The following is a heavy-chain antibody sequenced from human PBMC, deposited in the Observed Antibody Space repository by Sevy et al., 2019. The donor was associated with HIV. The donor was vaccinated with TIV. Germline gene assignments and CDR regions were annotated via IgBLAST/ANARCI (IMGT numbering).Heavy chain of an antibody. CDR2: ISGSGGST. V-gene: IGHV3-23*01. D-gene: IGHD2-2*01. Sequence: GGSLRLSCAASGFTFSSYAMSWVRQAPGKGLEWVSAISGSGGSTYNADSVKGRFTISRANSKNTLYLQMNSLRADATAVYYCAKVFFRYCSSTSCSDYWGQGTLVTVSS. CDR3: AKVFFRYCSSTSCSDY. CDR1: GFTFSSYA. J-gene: IGHJ4*02.